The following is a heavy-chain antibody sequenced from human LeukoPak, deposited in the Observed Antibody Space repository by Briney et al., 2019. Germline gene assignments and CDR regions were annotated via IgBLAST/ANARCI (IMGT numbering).Heavy chain of an antibody. V-gene: IGHV4-59*01. J-gene: IGHJ6*02. CDR1: GGSISFYY. CDR2: IYYSGST. D-gene: IGHD3-10*01. CDR3: ARGRYYDGSVSRYYGMDV. Sequence: SETLSLTCSVSGGSISFYYWSWIRQPPGKGLEWIGYIYYSGSTNYNPSLKTRVTVSVDTSKNQFSLKLSSVTAADTAVYYCARGRYYDGSVSRYYGMDVWGQGTTVTVSS.